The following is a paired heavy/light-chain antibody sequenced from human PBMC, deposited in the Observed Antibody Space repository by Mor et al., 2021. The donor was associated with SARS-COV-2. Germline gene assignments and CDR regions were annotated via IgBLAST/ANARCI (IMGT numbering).Heavy chain of an antibody. J-gene: IGHJ5*02. D-gene: IGHD2-2*01. CDR1: GGSINSTSYY. V-gene: IGHV4-39*01. CDR3: ARTPPDILMVPAALNWFDP. Sequence: QLQLQESGPGLVKPSETLSLTCTVSGGSINSTSYYWGWIRQPPGKGLEWIGSVYYSGSTYYNPSLKSRVTISVDTSKKQISLKLRSVTAADTAVYYCARTPPDILMVPAALNWFDPWGQGTLVIVSS. CDR2: VYYSGST.
Light chain of an antibody. CDR1: SSDVGGYDY. J-gene: IGLJ1*01. V-gene: IGLV2-14*03. CDR2: DVT. CDR3: SSYTSSTTPYV. Sequence: QSALTQPASVSGSPGQSITISCTGTSSDVGGYDYVSWYQHHPGKAPKLMIYDVTNRPSGVSNRFSGSKSGNTASLTISGLQAEDEADYFCSSYTSSTTPYVFGTGTKVTVL.